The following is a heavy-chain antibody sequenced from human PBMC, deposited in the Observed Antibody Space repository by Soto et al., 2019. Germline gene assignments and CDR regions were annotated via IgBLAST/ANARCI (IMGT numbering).Heavy chain of an antibody. V-gene: IGHV1-8*01. CDR2: MKPSSGYT. D-gene: IGHD1-26*01. CDR1: GYTFTDYD. Sequence: QVQLVQSGAEVKKPGASVRVSCKASGYTFTDYDINWVRQATGQGVEWMGWMKPSSGYTGYAQKFQGRVTMTWHTSISTAYMELSSLTPADTAVYYCARFVRHQLPTIDYWGQGALVTVSS. J-gene: IGHJ4*02. CDR3: ARFVRHQLPTIDY.